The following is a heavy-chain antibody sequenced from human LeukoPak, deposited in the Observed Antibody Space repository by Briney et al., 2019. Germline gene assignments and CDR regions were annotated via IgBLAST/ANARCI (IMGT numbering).Heavy chain of an antibody. Sequence: GSSVKVSCKASGGTFSSYAISWVRQAPGQGLEWLGRIIPIFGTANYAQKFQGRVTITTDESTSTAYMELSSLRSGDTAVYYCASDRFGELLLSVWYFDYWGQGTLVTVSS. V-gene: IGHV1-69*05. CDR2: IIPIFGTA. CDR3: ASDRFGELLLSVWYFDY. D-gene: IGHD3-10*01. J-gene: IGHJ4*02. CDR1: GGTFSSYA.